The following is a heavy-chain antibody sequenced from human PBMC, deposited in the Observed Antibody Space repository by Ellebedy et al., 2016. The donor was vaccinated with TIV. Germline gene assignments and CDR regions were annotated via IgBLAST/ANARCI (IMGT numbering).Heavy chain of an antibody. Sequence: AASVKVSCKVSGDTLTKLSMHWVRQAPGKGLEWMGGFDPEDVETIYAQKFQGRVTMTEDTSTNTAYMELSGLRSEDTAVYYCAIVHLDPYSISWIRGYYFEYWGQGTQVTVSS. J-gene: IGHJ4*02. V-gene: IGHV1-24*01. CDR2: FDPEDVET. CDR3: AIVHLDPYSISWIRGYYFEY. CDR1: GDTLTKLS. D-gene: IGHD6-13*01.